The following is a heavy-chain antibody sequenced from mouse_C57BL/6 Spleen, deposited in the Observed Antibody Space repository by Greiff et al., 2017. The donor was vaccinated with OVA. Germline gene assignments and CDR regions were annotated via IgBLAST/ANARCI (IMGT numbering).Heavy chain of an antibody. CDR3: ASFITTVVDAMDY. J-gene: IGHJ4*01. CDR2: INPNNGGT. V-gene: IGHV1-26*01. D-gene: IGHD1-1*01. CDR1: GYTFTDYY. Sequence: EVQLQQSGPELVKPGASVKISCKASGYTFTDYYMNWVKQSHGKSLEWIGDINPNNGGTSYNQKFKGKATLTVDKSSSTAYMELRSLTSEDSAVYYCASFITTVVDAMDYWGQGTSVTVSS.